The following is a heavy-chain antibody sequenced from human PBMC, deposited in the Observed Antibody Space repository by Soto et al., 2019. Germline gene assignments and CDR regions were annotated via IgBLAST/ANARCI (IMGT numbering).Heavy chain of an antibody. J-gene: IGHJ6*02. CDR2: IVPIFGTT. CDR3: ARVEAVAGIYNYHGLDV. CDR1: GGTFSNYA. D-gene: IGHD6-19*01. V-gene: IGHV1-69*12. Sequence: QVQLVQSGAEVKKTGSSIKVSCKVSGGTFSNYAIDWVRLAPGQGLEWMGGIVPIFGTTYYTQNFQGRATSIGDDSPTTAYLELSSRRSEDTAIYYCARVEAVAGIYNYHGLDVWGQGTAVTVSS.